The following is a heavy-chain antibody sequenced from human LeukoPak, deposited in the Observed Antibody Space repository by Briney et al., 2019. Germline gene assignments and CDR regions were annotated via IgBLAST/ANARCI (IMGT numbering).Heavy chain of an antibody. CDR1: GLPLRNLA. CDR2: ISCSGGNT. Sequence: PGGPLRFSWAALGLPLRNLALGGAGRVQGKGLGGASIISCSGGNTYHADSVRGRFTMSRDNSKNTLYLQMNSLRAEDTAVYYCARIPATQKAAYWGQGTLVTVSS. CDR3: ARIPATQKAAY. D-gene: IGHD2-2*01. J-gene: IGHJ4*02. V-gene: IGHV3-23*01.